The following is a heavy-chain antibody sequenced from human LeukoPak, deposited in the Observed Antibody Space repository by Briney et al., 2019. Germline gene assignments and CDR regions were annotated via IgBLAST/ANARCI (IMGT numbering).Heavy chain of an antibody. J-gene: IGHJ4*02. CDR2: IVGSGGGT. CDR3: AKWGDYDILTGYYDSDY. Sequence: GGSLRLSCAASGFTFSNYAMSWVRQAPGKGLEWVSAIVGSGGGTYYADSVKGRFTISRDNPKNTLYLQMNSLRAEDTAVYYCAKWGDYDILTGYYDSDYWGQGTLVTVSS. CDR1: GFTFSNYA. V-gene: IGHV3-23*01. D-gene: IGHD3-9*01.